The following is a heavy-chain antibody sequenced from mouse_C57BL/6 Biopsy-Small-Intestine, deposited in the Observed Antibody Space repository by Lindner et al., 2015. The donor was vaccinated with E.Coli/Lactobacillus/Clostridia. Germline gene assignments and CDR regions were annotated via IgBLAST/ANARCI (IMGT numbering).Heavy chain of an antibody. CDR1: GYTFTDYN. CDR2: INPNNGGT. V-gene: IGHV1-22*01. D-gene: IGHD4-1*01. J-gene: IGHJ1*03. Sequence: VQLQESGPELVKPGASVKMSCKASGYTFTDYNMHWVKQSHGKSLEWIGYINPNNGGTSYNQKFKGKATLTVNKSSSTAYMELRSLTSEDSAVYYCAKTGTGWYFDVWGTGTTVTVSS. CDR3: AKTGTGWYFDV.